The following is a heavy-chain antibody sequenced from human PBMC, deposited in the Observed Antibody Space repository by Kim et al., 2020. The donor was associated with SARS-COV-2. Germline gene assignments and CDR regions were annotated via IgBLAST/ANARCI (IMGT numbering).Heavy chain of an antibody. CDR1: GGTFSSYA. Sequence: SVKVSCKASGGTFSSYAISWVRQAPGQGLEWMGGIIPIFGTANYAQKFQGRVTITADESTSTAYMELSSLRSEDTAVYYCARVDTAMVTGYYYGMDVWGQVTTVTVSS. D-gene: IGHD5-18*01. V-gene: IGHV1-69*13. J-gene: IGHJ6*02. CDR2: IIPIFGTA. CDR3: ARVDTAMVTGYYYGMDV.